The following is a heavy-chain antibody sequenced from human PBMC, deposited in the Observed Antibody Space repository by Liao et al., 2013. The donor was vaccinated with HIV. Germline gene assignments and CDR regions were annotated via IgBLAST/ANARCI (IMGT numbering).Heavy chain of an antibody. D-gene: IGHD2-15*01. CDR1: GGSITGHY. Sequence: QVQLQESGPALVKPSETLSLTCTVSGGSITGHYWSWIRQTPGKGLEWIGYIYYTGNTNYNPSLKGRGTISIDTSKNQFSLELSSATAADTAVYYCSRGGSGYYFDYWGQGRLVSVTA. CDR3: SRGGSGYYFDY. CDR2: IYYTGNT. V-gene: IGHV4-59*11. J-gene: IGHJ4*02.